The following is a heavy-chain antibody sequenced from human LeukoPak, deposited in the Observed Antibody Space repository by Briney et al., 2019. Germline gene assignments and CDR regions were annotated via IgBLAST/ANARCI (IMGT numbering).Heavy chain of an antibody. V-gene: IGHV3-23*01. J-gene: IGHJ4*02. CDR1: GFTFSDYY. Sequence: GGSLRLSCAASGFTFSDYYMSWIRQAPGKGLEWVSAISGSGGSTYYADSVKGRFTISRDNSKNTLYLQMNSLRAEDTAVYYCAEVGAAYFDYWGQGTLVTVSS. CDR2: ISGSGGST. D-gene: IGHD1-26*01. CDR3: AEVGAAYFDY.